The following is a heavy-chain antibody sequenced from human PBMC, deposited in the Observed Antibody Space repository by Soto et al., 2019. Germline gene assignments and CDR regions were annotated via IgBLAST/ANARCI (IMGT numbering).Heavy chain of an antibody. D-gene: IGHD2-15*01. V-gene: IGHV3-74*01. CDR2: VHNDGSSA. CDR1: GFTFRSYW. J-gene: IGHJ4*02. Sequence: EVQLTESGGGSVQPGGSLRLSCADSGFTFRSYWMHWVRQAPGKGLEWISRVHNDGSSAAYADSVKGRFTVSRDTGKNALYLQRNSLGAEDTAVYYCALGRYCSGGTCSFDHWGQGTLVTVSS. CDR3: ALGRYCSGGTCSFDH.